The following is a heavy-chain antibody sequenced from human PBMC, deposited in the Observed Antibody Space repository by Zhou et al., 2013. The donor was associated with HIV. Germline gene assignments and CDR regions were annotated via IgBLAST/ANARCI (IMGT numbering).Heavy chain of an antibody. D-gene: IGHD6-6*01. J-gene: IGHJ4*02. CDR2: INPNSGGT. Sequence: QVQLVQSGAEVRKPGSSVKVSCRVSGDTFRSSYAITWVRQAPGQGLEWLGWINPNSGGTNYAQRFQGRVTVTRDTAINTAYMELSRLTSDDTAVYYCATSSYSSSSMAGYWGPGTWSPSPQ. V-gene: IGHV1-2*02. CDR1: GDTFRSSY. CDR3: ATSSYSSSSMAGY.